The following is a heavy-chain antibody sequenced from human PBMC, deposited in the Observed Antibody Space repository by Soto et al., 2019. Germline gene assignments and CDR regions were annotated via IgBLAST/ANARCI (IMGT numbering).Heavy chain of an antibody. CDR1: GGSFSTYG. D-gene: IGHD3-3*02. V-gene: IGHV1-69*06. CDR3: ARDGISNSFDY. Sequence: QVQLVQSGAEVKKPGSSVKVSCKASGGSFSTYGISWVRQAPGQGLEWMGRIIPIFRSAHYTQKLQGRVTITADRSTSIVYMDLSSLRSEDTAVYYCARDGISNSFDYWGQGTLVTVSS. CDR2: IIPIFRSA. J-gene: IGHJ4*02.